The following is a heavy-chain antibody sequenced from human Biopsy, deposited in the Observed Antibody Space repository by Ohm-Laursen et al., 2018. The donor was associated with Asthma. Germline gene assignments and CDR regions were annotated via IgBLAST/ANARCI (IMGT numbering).Heavy chain of an antibody. CDR2: INSVFGTT. V-gene: IGHV1-69*01. Sequence: SSAKVSCKSLGGTFNTYVIGWGRQAPGQGLEWMGGINSVFGTTTYPQKFQDRVTITADDSTSTVYMELSSLRSEDTAVYYCARKAGSCISRTCYSLDFWGQGTLVTVSS. J-gene: IGHJ4*02. D-gene: IGHD2-2*01. CDR3: ARKAGSCISRTCYSLDF. CDR1: GGTFNTYV.